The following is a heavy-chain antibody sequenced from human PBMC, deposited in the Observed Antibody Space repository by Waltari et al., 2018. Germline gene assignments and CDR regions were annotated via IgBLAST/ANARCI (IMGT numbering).Heavy chain of an antibody. Sequence: EVQLVESGGGLVQPGGSLRLSCAASGFTFSGHWMHWVRQAPGKGLVWVSRSNREGSSTSYADFVKGRFTISRDNAKNTLYLQMNRLRAEDTAVYYCARNSKDWRSDGGLDYWGQGTLVTVSS. CDR1: GFTFSGHW. CDR2: SNREGSST. V-gene: IGHV3-74*01. CDR3: ARNSKDWRSDGGLDY. D-gene: IGHD3-16*01. J-gene: IGHJ4*02.